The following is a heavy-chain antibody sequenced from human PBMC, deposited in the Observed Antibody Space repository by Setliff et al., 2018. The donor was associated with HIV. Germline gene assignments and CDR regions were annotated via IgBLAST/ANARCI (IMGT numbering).Heavy chain of an antibody. Sequence: SETLSLTCTVSGGSISSYYWSWIRQPPGKGLEWLGEIDHTGSTNYNLSLKSRITMSADPSKNQFSLKVRSVIAADTALYYCARGRNYGSPYFYYMDVWATGTTVTVSS. CDR2: IDHTGST. CDR1: GGSISSYY. V-gene: IGHV4-34*01. CDR3: ARGRNYGSPYFYYMDV. J-gene: IGHJ6*03. D-gene: IGHD3-10*01.